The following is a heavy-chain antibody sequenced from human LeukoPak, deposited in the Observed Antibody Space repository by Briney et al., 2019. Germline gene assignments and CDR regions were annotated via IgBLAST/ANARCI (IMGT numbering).Heavy chain of an antibody. CDR3: ARDRDLGDYFDY. J-gene: IGHJ4*02. Sequence: SGGSLRLSCAASGFTVSSNYMSWVRQAPGKGLEWVSVIYSGGSTYYADSVNGRFTISRDNSKNTLYLQMNSLRAEDTAVYYCARDRDLGDYFDYWGQGTLVTVSS. CDR2: IYSGGST. D-gene: IGHD3-16*01. CDR1: GFTVSSNY. V-gene: IGHV3-66*01.